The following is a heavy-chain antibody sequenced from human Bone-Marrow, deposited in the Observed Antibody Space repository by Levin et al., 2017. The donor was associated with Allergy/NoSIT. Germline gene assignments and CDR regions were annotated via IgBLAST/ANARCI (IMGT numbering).Heavy chain of an antibody. J-gene: IGHJ3*02. CDR3: ARDAALISVVAGNSFDM. CDR1: GFIFSSYE. D-gene: IGHD6-6*01. CDR2: IGTSDTNI. Sequence: GGSLRLSCRASGFIFSSYEMNWVRQAPGKRLEWISYIGTSDTNIFYADSVQGRFTISRDNARNSLYLQMNSLRAEDTAVYYCARDAALISVVAGNSFDMWGQGTMVTVSS. V-gene: IGHV3-48*03.